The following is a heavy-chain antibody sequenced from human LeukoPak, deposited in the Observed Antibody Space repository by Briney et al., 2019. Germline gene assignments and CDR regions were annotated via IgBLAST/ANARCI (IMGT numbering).Heavy chain of an antibody. Sequence: SETLSLTCAVYGGSFSGYYWSWIRQPPGKGLEWIGEINHSGSTNYNPSLNSRVTISVDTSKNQFSLKLSSVTAADTAVYYCARRENYYGSGTYVYWGQGTLVTVSS. D-gene: IGHD3-10*01. CDR2: INHSGST. CDR3: ARRENYYGSGTYVY. J-gene: IGHJ4*02. V-gene: IGHV4-34*01. CDR1: GGSFSGYY.